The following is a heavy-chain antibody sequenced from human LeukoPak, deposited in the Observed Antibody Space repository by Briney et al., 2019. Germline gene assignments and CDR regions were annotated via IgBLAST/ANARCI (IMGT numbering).Heavy chain of an antibody. D-gene: IGHD1-7*01. CDR1: GFTFDDYG. CDR2: INWNGGST. J-gene: IGHJ4*02. Sequence: GGSLRLSCAASGFTFDDYGMSWVRQAPGKGLEWVSGINWNGGSTGYADSVKGRFTISRDNAKNSLYLQMNSLRAEDTAVYYCAKGATGTFNSPFDYWGQGTLVTVSS. CDR3: AKGATGTFNSPFDY. V-gene: IGHV3-20*04.